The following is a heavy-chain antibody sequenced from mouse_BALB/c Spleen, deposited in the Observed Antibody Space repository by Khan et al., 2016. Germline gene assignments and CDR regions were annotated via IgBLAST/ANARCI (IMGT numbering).Heavy chain of an antibody. CDR2: ISYDGSN. CDR3: ARDPFYYYGSSYWYFDV. J-gene: IGHJ1*01. V-gene: IGHV3-6*02. D-gene: IGHD1-1*01. Sequence: EVQLQESGPGLVKPSQSLSLTCSVTGYSITSGYYWNWIRQFPGNKLEWMGYISYDGSNNYNPHLTNRISITRDTSKNQFFLQLNSVTTEATATYYCARDPFYYYGSSYWYFDVWGAGTTVTVSS. CDR1: GYSITSGYY.